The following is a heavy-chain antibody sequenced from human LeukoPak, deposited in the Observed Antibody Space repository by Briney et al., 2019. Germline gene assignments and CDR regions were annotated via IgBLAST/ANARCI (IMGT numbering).Heavy chain of an antibody. D-gene: IGHD3-22*01. Sequence: GGSLRLSCAASGFSFSSYSMNWVRQAPGKGLEWISSISSSSSDTYYADSVKGRFTISRDNAKNSLYLQMNSLRAEDTAVYYCARVGRGSGYYDYWGEGTLVTVPS. V-gene: IGHV3-21*01. CDR2: ISSSSSDT. J-gene: IGHJ4*02. CDR3: ARVGRGSGYYDY. CDR1: GFSFSSYS.